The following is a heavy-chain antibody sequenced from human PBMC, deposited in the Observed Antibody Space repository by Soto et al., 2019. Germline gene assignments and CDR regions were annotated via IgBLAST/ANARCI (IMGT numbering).Heavy chain of an antibody. V-gene: IGHV1-69*13. CDR3: ARTQQLGVYYYYGMDV. Sequence: SVKVSCKASGGTFSSYAISWVRQAPGQGLEWMGGIIPIFGTANYAQKFQGRVTITADESTSTAYMELSSLRSEDTAVYYCARTQQLGVYYYYGMDVWGQGTTVTVSS. J-gene: IGHJ6*02. CDR1: GGTFSSYA. D-gene: IGHD6-13*01. CDR2: IIPIFGTA.